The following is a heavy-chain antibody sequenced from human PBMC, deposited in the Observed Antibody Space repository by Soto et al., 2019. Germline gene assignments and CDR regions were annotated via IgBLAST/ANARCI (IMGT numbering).Heavy chain of an antibody. V-gene: IGHV3-23*01. CDR3: AKATYYYDSSSYYRVYFDY. Sequence: EVQLLESGGGLVQPGGSLRLSCAASGFTFSDYAMSWVRQAPGKGLEWVSAITGSGGRPYYADSVKGRFTISRDRTKSTLYLQMSGRRAEDTAVYFCAKATYYYDSSSYYRVYFDYWGQGTLVTVSS. D-gene: IGHD3-22*01. J-gene: IGHJ4*02. CDR1: GFTFSDYA. CDR2: ITGSGGRP.